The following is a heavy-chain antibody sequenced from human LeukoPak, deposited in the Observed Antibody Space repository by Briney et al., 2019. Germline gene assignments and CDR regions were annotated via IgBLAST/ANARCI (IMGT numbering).Heavy chain of an antibody. Sequence: GGSLRLSCAASGFTYSGYYMNCVRQAPGKGLEWVSYISTSSSTIYYADSVKGRFTISRDNAKNSLYLQMNSLRAEDTAVYYCAGISGWYGSVIDYWGQGTLVTVSS. D-gene: IGHD6-19*01. CDR2: ISTSSSTI. CDR1: GFTYSGYY. CDR3: AGISGWYGSVIDY. J-gene: IGHJ4*02. V-gene: IGHV3-48*01.